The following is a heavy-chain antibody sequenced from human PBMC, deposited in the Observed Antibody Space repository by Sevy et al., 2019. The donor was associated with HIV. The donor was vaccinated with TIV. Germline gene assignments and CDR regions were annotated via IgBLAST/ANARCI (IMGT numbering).Heavy chain of an antibody. V-gene: IGHV1-69*13. CDR2: IIPLLRTT. CDR3: ARYFGEWYFDL. J-gene: IGHJ2*01. CDR1: GGTFSNFA. Sequence: ASVKVSCKASGGTFSNFAITWVRQAPGQGLEWMGGIIPLLRTTDYAQKFQGRVTITAEESTSTAYMELSSLRSEDTAMYYCARYFGEWYFDLWGRGTLVTVSS. D-gene: IGHD3-10*01.